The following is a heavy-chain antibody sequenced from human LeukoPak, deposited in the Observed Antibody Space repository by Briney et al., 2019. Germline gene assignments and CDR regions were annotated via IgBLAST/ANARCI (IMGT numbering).Heavy chain of an antibody. CDR3: ARHGSVHSPLNV. CDR1: GGTISTTTYY. V-gene: IGHV4-39*01. J-gene: IGHJ6*04. CDR2: VHYGGTT. Sequence: ASETLSLTCTVSGGTISTTTYYWAWIRQPPGGGLEWIASVHYGGTTYYNPSLESRVTISADTSKNQFFLILTSVTAADTAVYYCARHGSVHSPLNVWGKGTTVTVSS. D-gene: IGHD1-26*01.